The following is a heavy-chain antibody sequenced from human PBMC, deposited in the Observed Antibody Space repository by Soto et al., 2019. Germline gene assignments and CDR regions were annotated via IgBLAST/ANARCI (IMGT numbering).Heavy chain of an antibody. J-gene: IGHJ4*02. V-gene: IGHV1-18*01. Sequence: QVQLVQSGAQVKKPGASVKVSCKASGYTFTTFGISWVRQAPGQGLEWMGWVSAYNGNTKYAEKLQGRVTMTTDTSTSTASMELRSLRADDTAVYYCARVAYDWSDYWGQGTLVTVSS. D-gene: IGHD1-1*01. CDR1: GYTFTTFG. CDR3: ARVAYDWSDY. CDR2: VSAYNGNT.